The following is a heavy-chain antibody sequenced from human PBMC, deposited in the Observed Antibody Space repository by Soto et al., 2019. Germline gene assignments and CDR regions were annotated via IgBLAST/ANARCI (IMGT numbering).Heavy chain of an antibody. CDR1: GGSINSNF. CDR2: ISSNGDT. Sequence: SETLSLTCTISGGSINSNFLTWIRQPAGKGLEWIGRISSNGDTNHNPSLRGRVSMSLDTSKNHFSLKLNSVTASDTAVYFCARELWMAGLVYYFDFWGQGTLVTVSS. J-gene: IGHJ4*02. V-gene: IGHV4-4*07. CDR3: ARELWMAGLVYYFDF. D-gene: IGHD6-19*01.